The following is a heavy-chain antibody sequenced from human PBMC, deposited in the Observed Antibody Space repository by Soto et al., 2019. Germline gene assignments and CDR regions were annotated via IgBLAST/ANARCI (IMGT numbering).Heavy chain of an antibody. Sequence: QVQLQESGPGLVKPSQTLSLTCTVSGGSISSGGYYWSWIRQHPGKGLEWIGYIYYSGSTYYNPSLKSRVTLSVDTSKNQFSLKLSSVTAADTAVYYCARVVVVAARHHGHFDYWGQGTLVTVSS. CDR2: IYYSGST. D-gene: IGHD2-15*01. CDR3: ARVVVVAARHHGHFDY. CDR1: GGSISSGGYY. V-gene: IGHV4-31*03. J-gene: IGHJ4*02.